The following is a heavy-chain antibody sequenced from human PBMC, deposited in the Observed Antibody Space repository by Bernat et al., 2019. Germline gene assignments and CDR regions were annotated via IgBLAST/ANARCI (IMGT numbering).Heavy chain of an antibody. CDR1: GFPLSTSGMC. CDR3: ARIRDTAMVTLFDY. CDR2: IDWDDDK. Sequence: QVTLRESGPALVKPTQTLTLTCTFSGFPLSTSGMCVSWIRQPPGKALEWLARIDWDDDKYYSTSLKTRLTISKDTSKNQVVLTMTNMDPVDTATYYCARIRDTAMVTLFDYWGQGTLVTVSS. D-gene: IGHD5-18*01. V-gene: IGHV2-70*15. J-gene: IGHJ4*02.